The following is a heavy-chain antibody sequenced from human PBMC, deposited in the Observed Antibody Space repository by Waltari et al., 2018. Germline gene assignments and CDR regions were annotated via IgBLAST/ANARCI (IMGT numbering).Heavy chain of an antibody. D-gene: IGHD6-13*01. J-gene: IGHJ4*02. Sequence: WIGEIKHSGSTNYTPSLKSRVTISVDTSKSQFSLELDSVTAAYTAVYYCARGRIAPAGVLAFPGRLPFTTKYYFDYWGQGALVTVSS. V-gene: IGHV4-34*01. CDR2: IKHSGST. CDR3: ARGRIAPAGVLAFPGRLPFTTKYYFDY.